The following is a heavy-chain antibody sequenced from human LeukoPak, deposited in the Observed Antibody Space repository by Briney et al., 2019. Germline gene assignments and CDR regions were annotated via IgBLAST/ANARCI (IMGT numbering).Heavy chain of an antibody. J-gene: IGHJ4*02. CDR2: ISGSGGST. D-gene: IGHD3-9*01. CDR1: GFTFSSYA. V-gene: IGHV3-23*01. CDR3: ARDQYYDILTGYIDY. Sequence: GGSLRLSCAASGFTFSSYAMSWVRQAPGKGLEWVSAISGSGGSTYYADSVKGRFTISRDNSKNTLYLQMNSLRAEDTAVYYCARDQYYDILTGYIDYWGQGTLVTVSS.